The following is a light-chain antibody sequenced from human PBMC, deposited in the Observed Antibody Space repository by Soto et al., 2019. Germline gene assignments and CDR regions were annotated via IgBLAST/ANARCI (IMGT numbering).Light chain of an antibody. V-gene: IGLV3-21*01. J-gene: IGLJ1*01. CDR1: NIGSKS. Sequence: SYDLTQSPSLSVAPGQTATITGGGNNIGSKSVNWYQHKAGQAPVLVMSYDSDRPSGIPERFSGSNSGNTATLTLSRVESGDEAEYYCQVWDTSNDHHVFGSGTKLTVL. CDR3: QVWDTSNDHHV. CDR2: YDS.